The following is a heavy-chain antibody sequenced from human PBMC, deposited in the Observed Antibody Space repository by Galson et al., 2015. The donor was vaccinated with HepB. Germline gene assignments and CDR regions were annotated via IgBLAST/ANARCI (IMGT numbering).Heavy chain of an antibody. Sequence: SLRLSCAASGFTFSSYSMNWVRQAPGKGLEWVAVISYDGSNKYYADSVKGRFTISRDNSKNTLYLQMNSLRAEDTAVYYCARDPYYDSSGYYQIVLWYWGQGTLVTVSS. CDR2: ISYDGSNK. CDR1: GFTFSSYS. J-gene: IGHJ4*02. D-gene: IGHD3-22*01. CDR3: ARDPYYDSSGYYQIVLWY. V-gene: IGHV3-30*03.